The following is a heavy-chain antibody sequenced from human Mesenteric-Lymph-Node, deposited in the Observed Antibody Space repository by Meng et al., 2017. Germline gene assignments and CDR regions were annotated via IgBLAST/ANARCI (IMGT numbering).Heavy chain of an antibody. D-gene: IGHD3-10*01. CDR1: GFSLSRYV. CDR3: ARSRVSYGSGSYAY. V-gene: IGHV3-30*04. Sequence: SGAASGFSLSRYVMYWVRQAPGKGLEWVAFISHDGSNTDYADSVKGRFTISRDNSKNTLYLHMNSLSFDDTAVYYCARSRVSYGSGSYAYWGQGTLVTVSS. J-gene: IGHJ4*02. CDR2: ISHDGSNT.